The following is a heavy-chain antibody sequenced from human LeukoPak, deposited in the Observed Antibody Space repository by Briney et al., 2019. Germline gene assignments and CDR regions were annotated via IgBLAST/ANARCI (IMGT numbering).Heavy chain of an antibody. J-gene: IGHJ4*02. Sequence: ASVKVSCKASGYTFTGYYMHWVRQAPGQGLEWMGWINPNSGGTNYAQKFQGRVTMTGDTSISTAYMELSRLRSDDTAVYYCARDVFRSSSLPFDYWGQGTLVTVSS. D-gene: IGHD6-6*01. V-gene: IGHV1-2*02. CDR2: INPNSGGT. CDR3: ARDVFRSSSLPFDY. CDR1: GYTFTGYY.